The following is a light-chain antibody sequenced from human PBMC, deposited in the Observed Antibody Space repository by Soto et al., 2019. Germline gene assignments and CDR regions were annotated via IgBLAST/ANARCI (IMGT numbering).Light chain of an antibody. CDR3: QQNKDWPGT. V-gene: IGKV3-15*01. J-gene: IGKJ1*01. Sequence: EIVMTQSPATLSVSPGERATLSFRASQSVSSYLAWFQQKPGQAPRLLIYDASTRATGIPVRFSGSGSGTEFTLTISSLQSEDFGAYYCQQNKDWPGTFGQGTKVDIK. CDR1: QSVSSY. CDR2: DAS.